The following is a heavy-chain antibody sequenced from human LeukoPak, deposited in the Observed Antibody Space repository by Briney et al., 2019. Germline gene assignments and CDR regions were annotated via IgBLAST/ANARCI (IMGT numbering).Heavy chain of an antibody. CDR1: GFIFSSYA. D-gene: IGHD3-10*01. J-gene: IGHJ5*02. V-gene: IGHV3-30*18. CDR3: AKDRYGSGSNWLDP. CDR2: ILHDGSKA. Sequence: PGGSLRLSCGASGFIFSSYAMHWVRQAPGKGLEWLTFILHDGSKAYYADSINGRFTISRDNYNNTLFLQLNSLRPEDTAVYYCAKDRYGSGSNWLDPWGQGTLVTVSS.